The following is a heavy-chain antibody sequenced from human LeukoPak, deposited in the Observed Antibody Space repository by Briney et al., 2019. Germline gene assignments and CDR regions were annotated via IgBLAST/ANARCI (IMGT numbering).Heavy chain of an antibody. J-gene: IGHJ4*02. CDR2: INSDGSST. Sequence: GGSLRLPCAASGFTFSSYWMHWVRQAPGKGLVWVSRINSDGSSTSYADSVKGRFTISRDNAKNTLYLQMNSLRAEDTAVYYCARGRRTNYYMDYWGQGTLVIVSS. D-gene: IGHD3/OR15-3a*01. CDR3: ARGRRTNYYMDY. V-gene: IGHV3-74*01. CDR1: GFTFSSYW.